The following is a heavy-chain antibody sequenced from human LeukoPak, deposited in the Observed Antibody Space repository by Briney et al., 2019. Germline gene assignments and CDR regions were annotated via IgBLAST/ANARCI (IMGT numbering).Heavy chain of an antibody. V-gene: IGHV3-64D*06. D-gene: IGHD2/OR15-2a*01. CDR2: INSDGDST. CDR3: VKTPYSSTWYVGDS. J-gene: IGHJ4*02. CDR1: GFTFSSYA. Sequence: GGSLRLSCSASGFTFSSYAMHWVRQAAGEGLEYVSAINSDGDSTYYADSVKGRFTISRDNSKYTLYLQMSSLRPEDSAVYYCVKTPYSSTWYVGDSWGQGTLVPVSS.